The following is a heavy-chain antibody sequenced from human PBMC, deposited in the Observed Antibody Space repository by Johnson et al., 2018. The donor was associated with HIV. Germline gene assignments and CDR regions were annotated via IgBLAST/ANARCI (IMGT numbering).Heavy chain of an antibody. CDR3: ARGTNYYDSSAYHVGNAFDF. D-gene: IGHD3-22*01. CDR1: GFTFSDYY. CDR2: ISSSGSTI. V-gene: IGHV3-11*04. J-gene: IGHJ3*01. Sequence: QVQLVESGGGLVKPGGSLRLSCAASGFTFSDYYMSWIRQAPGKGLEWVSYISSSGSTIYYADSVKGRFTISRDNAKNSLYLQMNSLRAEDTAVYYCARGTNYYDSSAYHVGNAFDFWGRWTRVTVSS.